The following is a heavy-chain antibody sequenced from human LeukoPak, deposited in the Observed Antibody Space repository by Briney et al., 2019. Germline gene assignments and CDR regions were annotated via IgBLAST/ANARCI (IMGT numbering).Heavy chain of an antibody. J-gene: IGHJ3*02. CDR3: ARQVYCSSTSCYRGAFDI. Sequence: SETLSLTCTVSGGSISSSSYYWGWIRQPPGKGLEWIGSIYYSGSTYYNPSLKSRVTISVDTSKNQFSLKLSSVTAADTAVYYCARQVYCSSTSCYRGAFDIWGQGTMVTVSS. CDR2: IYYSGST. V-gene: IGHV4-39*01. D-gene: IGHD2-2*01. CDR1: GGSISSSSYY.